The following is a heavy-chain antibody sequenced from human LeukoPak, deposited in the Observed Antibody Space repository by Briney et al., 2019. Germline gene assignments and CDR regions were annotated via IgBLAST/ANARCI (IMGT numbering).Heavy chain of an antibody. D-gene: IGHD3-22*01. Sequence: PGGSLRLSCAASGFTFSSYAMHWVRQAPGKGLEWVAVIWYDGSNKYYADSVKGRFTISRDNSKNTLYLQMNSLRAEGTAVYYCARAPYDSSGYYLPGYWGQGTLVTVSS. V-gene: IGHV3-33*08. CDR2: IWYDGSNK. J-gene: IGHJ4*02. CDR1: GFTFSSYA. CDR3: ARAPYDSSGYYLPGY.